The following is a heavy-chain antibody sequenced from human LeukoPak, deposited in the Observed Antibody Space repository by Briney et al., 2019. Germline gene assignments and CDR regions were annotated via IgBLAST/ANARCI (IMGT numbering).Heavy chain of an antibody. Sequence: GGSPRLSCSASGFAFRTFSIHWVRQTPGKGLEWVAVISSDGTHEYYVDSVKGRFTISRDNAKNSLYLQMNSLTAEDTAVYYCVRESFSRGDFNWGQGTLVSVSS. CDR2: ISSDGTHE. V-gene: IGHV3-30-3*01. CDR1: GFAFRTFS. D-gene: IGHD7-27*01. CDR3: VRESFSRGDFN. J-gene: IGHJ4*02.